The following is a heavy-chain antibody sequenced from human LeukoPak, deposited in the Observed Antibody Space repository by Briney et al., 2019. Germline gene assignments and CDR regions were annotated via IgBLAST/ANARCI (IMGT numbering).Heavy chain of an antibody. CDR1: GFTFSSYE. Sequence: GGSLRLSCAASGFTFSSYEMNWVRQAPGKGLEWVANIKQDGSGKYYVDSVKGRFTISRDNAKNSLYLQMNSLRAEDTAVYYCARCLDYGDSPHDYWGQGTLVTVSS. V-gene: IGHV3-7*01. J-gene: IGHJ4*02. D-gene: IGHD4-17*01. CDR2: IKQDGSGK. CDR3: ARCLDYGDSPHDY.